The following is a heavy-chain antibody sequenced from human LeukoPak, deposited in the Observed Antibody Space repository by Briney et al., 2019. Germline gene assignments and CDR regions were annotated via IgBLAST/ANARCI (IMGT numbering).Heavy chain of an antibody. CDR2: IIPIFGTA. CDR3: ARDHGDIVVVVAAHDYYYYMDV. CDR1: GGTFSSYA. D-gene: IGHD2-15*01. Sequence: ASVKVSCKASGGTFSSYAISWVRQAPGQGLEWMGGIIPIFGTANYAQKFQGRVTITADESTSTAYMELSSLRSEDTAVHYCARDHGDIVVVVAAHDYYYYMDVWGKGTTVTVSS. J-gene: IGHJ6*03. V-gene: IGHV1-69*13.